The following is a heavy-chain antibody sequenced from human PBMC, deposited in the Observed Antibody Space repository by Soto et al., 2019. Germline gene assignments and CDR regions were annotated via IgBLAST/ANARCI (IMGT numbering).Heavy chain of an antibody. V-gene: IGHV3-21*06. Sequence: PGGSLRLSCAGSGFTFNFYSMIWVRRAPGQGLEWVSSISSNSDYIYYADSVRGRFTISRDNAKNSLYLEMNNLRAEDTAVYYCARDSCPSATCPKLFQHWGRGTLVTGSS. CDR1: GFTFNFYS. D-gene: IGHD1-26*01. CDR2: ISSNSDYI. J-gene: IGHJ1*01. CDR3: ARDSCPSATCPKLFQH.